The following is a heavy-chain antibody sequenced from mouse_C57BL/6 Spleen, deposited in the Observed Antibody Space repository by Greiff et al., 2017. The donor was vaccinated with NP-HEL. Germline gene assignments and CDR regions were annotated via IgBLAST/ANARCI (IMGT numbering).Heavy chain of an antibody. CDR3: ARQRELDY. Sequence: EVKLVESGGDLVKPGGSLKLSCAASGFTFSSYGMSWVRQTPDKRLEWVATISSGGSYTYYPDSVKGRFTISRDNAKNTLYLQMSSLKSEDTAMYYCARQRELDYWGQGTTLTVSS. V-gene: IGHV5-6*01. CDR1: GFTFSSYG. J-gene: IGHJ2*01. CDR2: ISSGGSYT.